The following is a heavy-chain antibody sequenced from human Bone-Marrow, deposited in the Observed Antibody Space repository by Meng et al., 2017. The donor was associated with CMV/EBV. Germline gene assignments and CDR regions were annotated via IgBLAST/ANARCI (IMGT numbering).Heavy chain of an antibody. CDR3: VRSLEYSSSLLAY. CDR2: IYYSGST. J-gene: IGHJ4*02. D-gene: IGHD6-6*01. CDR1: GGSISSYY. Sequence: SETLSLTCTVSGGSISSYYWNWIRQPPGKGLEWIGYIYYSGSTNYSPSLKSRVTISVDTSKNQFSLKLSSVTAADTAMYYCVRSLEYSSSLLAYWAQGTLVTVPS. V-gene: IGHV4-59*01.